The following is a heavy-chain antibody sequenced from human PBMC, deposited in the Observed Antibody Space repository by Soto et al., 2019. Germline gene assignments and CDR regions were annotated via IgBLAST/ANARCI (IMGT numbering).Heavy chain of an antibody. D-gene: IGHD3-16*02. Sequence: SETLSLTCTVSGGSISSGGYYWSWIRQHPGKGLEWIGYIYYSGSTYYNPSLKSRVTISVDTSKNQFSLKLSSVTAADTAVYYCARGYGRTTFGGVIDLYYFDYWGQGTLVTVSS. V-gene: IGHV4-31*03. CDR3: ARGYGRTTFGGVIDLYYFDY. CDR2: IYYSGST. J-gene: IGHJ4*02. CDR1: GGSISSGGYY.